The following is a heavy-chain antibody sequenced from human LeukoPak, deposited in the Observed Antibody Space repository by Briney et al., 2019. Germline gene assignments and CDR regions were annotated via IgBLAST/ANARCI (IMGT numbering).Heavy chain of an antibody. J-gene: IGHJ1*01. CDR3: ARDVSGSYYKYFQH. CDR2: ISSGSSTI. D-gene: IGHD3-10*01. CDR1: GFIFSSYS. Sequence: GGSLRLSCAASGFIFSSYSMSWVRQAPGKGLEWVSYISSGSSTIYYADSVKGRFTISRDNAKNSLYLQMNSLRDEDTAVYYCARDVSGSYYKYFQHWGQGTLVTVSS. V-gene: IGHV3-48*02.